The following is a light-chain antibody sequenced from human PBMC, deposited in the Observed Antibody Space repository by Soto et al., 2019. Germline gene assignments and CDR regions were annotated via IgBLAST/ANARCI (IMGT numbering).Light chain of an antibody. V-gene: IGKV3-20*01. CDR3: QQYGSSPWT. CDR2: GAS. CDR1: QSVTSSY. Sequence: TQSPGTLSLSPGERGTLSCRASQSVTSSYLAWYQQKPGQAPRLLIYGASSRATGIPDRFSGSGSGTDFALTISRLEPEDFAVYFCQQYGSSPWTFGQGTKVDIK. J-gene: IGKJ1*01.